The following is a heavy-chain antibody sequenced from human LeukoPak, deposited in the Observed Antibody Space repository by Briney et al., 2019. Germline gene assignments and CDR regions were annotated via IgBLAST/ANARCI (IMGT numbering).Heavy chain of an antibody. CDR3: AKDRITIFGVVIPEGNWFDP. CDR1: GFTFSSYA. CDR2: ISGSGGST. Sequence: GGSLRLSCAASGFTFSSYAMSWVRQAPGKGLEWVSAISGSGGSTYYADSVKGRFTISRDNSKNTLHLQMNSLRAEDTAVYYCAKDRITIFGVVIPEGNWFDPWGQGTLVTVSS. D-gene: IGHD3-3*01. J-gene: IGHJ5*02. V-gene: IGHV3-23*01.